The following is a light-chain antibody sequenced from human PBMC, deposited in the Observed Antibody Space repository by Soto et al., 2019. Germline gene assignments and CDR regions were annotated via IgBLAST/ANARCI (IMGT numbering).Light chain of an antibody. V-gene: IGKV3-20*01. CDR3: QQYGSSPT. J-gene: IGKJ2*01. Sequence: EIVLTQSPGTLSLSPGERATLSCRASQSVSSSYLAWYQQKPGQAPMLLIYGASSRATGIPDRFSGSGSGTDFTLTISRLEPEDFAVYYCQQYGSSPTFGQGTKLELK. CDR1: QSVSSSY. CDR2: GAS.